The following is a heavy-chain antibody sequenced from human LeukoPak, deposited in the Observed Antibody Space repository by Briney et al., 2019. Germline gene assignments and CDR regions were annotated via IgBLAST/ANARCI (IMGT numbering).Heavy chain of an antibody. V-gene: IGHV1-3*01. CDR3: ARAPRPIVATIRYYFDY. Sequence: ASVKVSCKASGYTFTSYAMHWVRQAPGQRLEWMGWINAGNGNTKYSQKFQGRVTITRDTSASTAYIELSSLRSEDTAVYYCARAPRPIVATIRYYFDYWGQGTLVTVSS. D-gene: IGHD5-12*01. CDR2: INAGNGNT. J-gene: IGHJ4*02. CDR1: GYTFTSYA.